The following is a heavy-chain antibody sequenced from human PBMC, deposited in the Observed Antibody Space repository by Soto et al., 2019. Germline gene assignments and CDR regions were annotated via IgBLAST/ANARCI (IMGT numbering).Heavy chain of an antibody. CDR2: INHSGST. D-gene: IGHD3-3*01. J-gene: IGHJ5*02. Sequence: SETLSLTCAVYGGSFSGYYWSWIRQPPGKGLEWIGEINHSGSTNYNPSLKSRVTISVDTSKNQFSLKLSSVTAADTAVYYCARVPCGQMVIMSWGQGTLVTVSS. CDR3: ARVPCGQMVIMS. CDR1: GGSFSGYY. V-gene: IGHV4-34*01.